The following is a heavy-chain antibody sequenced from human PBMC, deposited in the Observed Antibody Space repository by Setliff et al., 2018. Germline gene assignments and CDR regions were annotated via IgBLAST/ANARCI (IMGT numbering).Heavy chain of an antibody. CDR2: INQGGGDQ. CDR1: EFTFNKYW. D-gene: IGHD3-3*01. J-gene: IGHJ5*02. V-gene: IGHV3-7*01. Sequence: PGGSLRLSCAASEFTFNKYWMSWVRQVPGKGLEWVANINQGGGDQFYVESVKGRFTISRDNAKNSLYLQMNSLRVEDTAVYYCARDVFDFRTGQAGPWGQGTLVTVSS. CDR3: ARDVFDFRTGQAGP.